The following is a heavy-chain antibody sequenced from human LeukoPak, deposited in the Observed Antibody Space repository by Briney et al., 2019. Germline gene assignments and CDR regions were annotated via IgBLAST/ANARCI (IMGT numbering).Heavy chain of an antibody. CDR3: ATSSGTYFLY. D-gene: IGHD1-26*01. Sequence: ASVKVSCKVSGYTLTQLVIHWVRQAPGKGLEWMGGFDPEDGETIYAQKFQDRVTVTEDTSTDTAYMELSSLRSEDTAFYYCATSSGTYFLYRGQGTLVTVS. CDR2: FDPEDGET. CDR1: GYTLTQLV. V-gene: IGHV1-24*01. J-gene: IGHJ4*02.